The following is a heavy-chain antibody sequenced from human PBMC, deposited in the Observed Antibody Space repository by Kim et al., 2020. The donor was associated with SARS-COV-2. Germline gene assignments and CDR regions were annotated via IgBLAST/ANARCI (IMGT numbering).Heavy chain of an antibody. D-gene: IGHD3-10*01. Sequence: ASVKVSCKASGYTFTSYGISWVRQAPGQGLEWMGWISAYNGNTNYAQKLQGRVTMTTDTSTSTAYMELRSLRSDDTAVYYCARREWYYGSGSYNNWFDPWGQGTLVTVSS. V-gene: IGHV1-18*04. CDR3: ARREWYYGSGSYNNWFDP. CDR2: ISAYNGNT. CDR1: GYTFTSYG. J-gene: IGHJ5*02.